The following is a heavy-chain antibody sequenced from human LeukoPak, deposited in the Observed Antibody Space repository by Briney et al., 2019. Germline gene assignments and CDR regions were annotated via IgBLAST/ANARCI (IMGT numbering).Heavy chain of an antibody. J-gene: IGHJ4*02. V-gene: IGHV3-30*18. CDR2: ISYDGSNK. Sequence: GGSLRLFCAASGFTFSSYGMHWVRQAPGKALEWVAVISYDGSNKYYADSVKGRFTISRDNSKNTLYLQMNCLRAEDTAVYYCAKDWSAGTLDYWGQGTLVTVSS. D-gene: IGHD6-13*01. CDR3: AKDWSAGTLDY. CDR1: GFTFSSYG.